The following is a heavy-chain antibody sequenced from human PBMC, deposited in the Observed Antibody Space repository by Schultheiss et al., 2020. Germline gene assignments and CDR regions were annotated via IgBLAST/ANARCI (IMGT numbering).Heavy chain of an antibody. CDR3: ARWPPRDYITTIYYGMDV. D-gene: IGHD3-22*01. J-gene: IGHJ6*02. CDR1: GGSISSYY. Sequence: SETLSLTCTVSGGSISSYYWGWIRQHPGKGMEWIGYIYYSGSTYYNPSLKSRVTISVDTSKNQFSLKLSSVTAADTAVYYCARWPPRDYITTIYYGMDVWGQGTTVTVSS. V-gene: IGHV4-59*06. CDR2: IYYSGST.